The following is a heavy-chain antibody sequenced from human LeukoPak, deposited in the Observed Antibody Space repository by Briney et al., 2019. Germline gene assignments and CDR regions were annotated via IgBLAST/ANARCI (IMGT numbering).Heavy chain of an antibody. Sequence: SVKVSCKASGGTFSSYAISWVRQAPGQGLEWMGGIIPIFGTANYAQKFQGRVTITADESTSTAYMELSSLRSEDTAVYYCARGGGDGYNLDWFDPWGQGTLVTVSS. CDR2: IIPIFGTA. V-gene: IGHV1-69*01. CDR3: ARGGGDGYNLDWFDP. J-gene: IGHJ5*02. D-gene: IGHD5-24*01. CDR1: GGTFSSYA.